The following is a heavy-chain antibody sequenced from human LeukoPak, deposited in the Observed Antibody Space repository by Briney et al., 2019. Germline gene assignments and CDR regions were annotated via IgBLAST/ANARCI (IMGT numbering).Heavy chain of an antibody. CDR2: IGGSGGST. D-gene: IGHD3-16*02. CDR3: ARVRYQTADY. J-gene: IGHJ4*02. V-gene: IGHV3-21*01. Sequence: GGSLRLSCAASGFTFSSYWMSWVRQAPGKGLEWVSTIGGSGGSTYYADSVKGRFTISRDNAKNSVYLQMNSLRVEDTAVYYCARVRYQTADYWGQGTLVTVSS. CDR1: GFTFSSYW.